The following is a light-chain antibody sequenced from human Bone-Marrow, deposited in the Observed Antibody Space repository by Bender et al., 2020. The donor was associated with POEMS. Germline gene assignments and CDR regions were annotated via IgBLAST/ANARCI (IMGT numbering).Light chain of an antibody. CDR3: CSYGSPTTYV. Sequence: QSALTQPASVSGSPGQSLTISCTGTSSDVGNYNYVSWYQQHPGKAPKLIIYDVFRRPSGVSNRFSGSKSGNTASLTISGLQAEDEADYFCCSYGSPTTYVFGTGTRVTVL. CDR2: DVF. V-gene: IGLV2-23*02. CDR1: SSDVGNYNY. J-gene: IGLJ1*01.